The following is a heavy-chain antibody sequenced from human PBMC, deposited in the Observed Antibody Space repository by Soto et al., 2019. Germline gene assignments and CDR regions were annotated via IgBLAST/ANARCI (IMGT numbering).Heavy chain of an antibody. D-gene: IGHD6-6*01. Sequence: QVQLVQSGAEVKKPGASVKVSCKASGYTFTSYYMHWVRQAPGQGLEWMGIINPSGGSTSYAQKFQGRVTMTRDTSTSTVYMELSSLRSDDTAVYYCARESIAARPWKYYYYYYGMDVWGQGTTVTVSS. CDR2: INPSGGST. V-gene: IGHV1-46*01. CDR1: GYTFTSYY. CDR3: ARESIAARPWKYYYYYYGMDV. J-gene: IGHJ6*02.